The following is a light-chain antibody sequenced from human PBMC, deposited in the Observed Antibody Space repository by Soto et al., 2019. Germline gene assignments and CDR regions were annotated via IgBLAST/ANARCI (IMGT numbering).Light chain of an antibody. Sequence: EIVLTQSPATLSLSPGERATLSCRASQSVSSYLAWYQQKPGQAPRLLIYDASNRATGIPARFSGSGSGTDFPLTISSLEPEDSAVYYCQQSSNWPLTFGGGTKVEIK. J-gene: IGKJ4*01. CDR2: DAS. V-gene: IGKV3-11*01. CDR1: QSVSSY. CDR3: QQSSNWPLT.